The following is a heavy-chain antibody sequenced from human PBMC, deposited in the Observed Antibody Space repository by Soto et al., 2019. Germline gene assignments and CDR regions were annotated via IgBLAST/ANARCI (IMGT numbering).Heavy chain of an antibody. V-gene: IGHV1-2*04. CDR2: INPNSGGT. CDR1: GYTFTGYY. D-gene: IGHD5-12*01. Sequence: ASVKVSCKASGYTFTGYYMHWVRQAPGQGLEWMGWINPNSGGTNYAQKFQGWVTMTRDTSISTAYMELSRLRSDDTAVYYCARDSGYDLVATGIDYRGQGTLVTVSS. CDR3: ARDSGYDLVATGIDY. J-gene: IGHJ4*02.